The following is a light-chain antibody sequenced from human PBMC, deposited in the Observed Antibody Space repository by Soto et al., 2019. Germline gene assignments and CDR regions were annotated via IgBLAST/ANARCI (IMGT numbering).Light chain of an antibody. CDR2: MVS. CDR1: KSLVYSEGHTY. CDR3: MQGVHGPLT. Sequence: DVVMTQSPLFLPVPVGQPVSVXXRSXKSLVYSEGHTYVNWFHQRPGQSPRXXSYMVSNRDSLVPERFSGSGAGTDFTLKSSRVDAADVGVYSCMQGVHGPLTFGQGTNVEI. V-gene: IGKV2-30*01. J-gene: IGKJ1*01.